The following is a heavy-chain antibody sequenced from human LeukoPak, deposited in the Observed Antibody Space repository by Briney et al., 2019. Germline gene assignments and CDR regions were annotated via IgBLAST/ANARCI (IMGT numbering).Heavy chain of an antibody. Sequence: ASVKVSCKASGYTFTSYAMHWVRQAPGQRLEWMGWINAGNGNTKYSQKFQGRVTITRDTSASTAYMELSSLRSEDTAVYYCARDSPAEGYFDYWGQGTLVTVSS. CDR3: ARDSPAEGYFDY. CDR1: GYTFTSYA. V-gene: IGHV1-3*01. J-gene: IGHJ4*01. CDR2: INAGNGNT. D-gene: IGHD2-15*01.